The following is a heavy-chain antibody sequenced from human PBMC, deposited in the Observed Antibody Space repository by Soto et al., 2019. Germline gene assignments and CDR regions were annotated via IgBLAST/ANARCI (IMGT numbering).Heavy chain of an antibody. V-gene: IGHV4-59*01. D-gene: IGHD2-15*01. CDR3: ARDWLGCSGSGDRCYPGSPGYYYFGMDV. CDR2: ISYSGST. CDR1: GGSISYYY. J-gene: IGHJ6*02. Sequence: PSETLSLTCTVSGGSISYYYWSWIRQPPGKGLEWIGYISYSGSTNYNPSLKSRVTISVDTSKNQFSLKLSSLTAADTAVYYCARDWLGCSGSGDRCYPGSPGYYYFGMDVWGQGTTVTVSS.